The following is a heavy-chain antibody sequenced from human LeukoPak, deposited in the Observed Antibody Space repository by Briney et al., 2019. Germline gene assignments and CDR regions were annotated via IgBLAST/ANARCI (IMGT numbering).Heavy chain of an antibody. J-gene: IGHJ4*02. D-gene: IGHD1-26*01. CDR1: GYTFTSYV. CDR3: ARTFELDYFDY. CDR2: ISAYNGNT. Sequence: ASVNVSCTASGYTFTSYVISWVRQAPGQGLEWMGWISAYNGNTNYAQKRQGRVTMTTATSTSTGYMKLRSLRSDDTVVYYCARTFELDYFDYWGQGTLVTVSS. V-gene: IGHV1-18*01.